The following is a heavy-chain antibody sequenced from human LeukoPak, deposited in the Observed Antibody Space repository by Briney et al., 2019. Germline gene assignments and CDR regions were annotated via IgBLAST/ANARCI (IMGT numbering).Heavy chain of an antibody. CDR1: GFTFSSYS. CDR2: ISSSSYI. CDR3: ARGDYTPLNWFDP. J-gene: IGHJ5*02. Sequence: PGGSLRLSCAASGFTFSSYSMNWVRQAPGKGLEWVSSISSSSYIYYADSVKGRFTISRDNAKNSLYLQMNSLRAEDTAVYYCARGDYTPLNWFDPWGQGTLVTVSS. V-gene: IGHV3-21*01. D-gene: IGHD4-11*01.